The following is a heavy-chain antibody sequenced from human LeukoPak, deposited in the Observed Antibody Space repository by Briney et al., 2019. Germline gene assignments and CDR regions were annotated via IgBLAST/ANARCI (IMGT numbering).Heavy chain of an antibody. J-gene: IGHJ3*02. CDR1: GGTFSSYA. CDR2: IIPIFDTA. V-gene: IGHV1-69*06. Sequence: ASVKVSCKASGGTFSSYAISWVRQAPGQGLEWMGGIIPIFDTANYAQKFQGRVTITADKSTSTAYMELSSLRSEDTAVYYCASPPPRRGYSYGYDAFDIWGQGTMVTVSS. D-gene: IGHD5-18*01. CDR3: ASPPPRRGYSYGYDAFDI.